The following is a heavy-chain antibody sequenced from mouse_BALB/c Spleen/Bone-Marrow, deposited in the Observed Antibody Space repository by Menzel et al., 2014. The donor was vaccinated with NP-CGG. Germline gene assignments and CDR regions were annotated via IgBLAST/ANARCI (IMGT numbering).Heavy chain of an antibody. CDR2: IWGVGTT. J-gene: IGHJ3*01. CDR1: GFSLTDYG. V-gene: IGHV2-6-5*01. Sequence: ESVPGLVALSQSLSITCTVSGFSLTDYGVSWIRQPPGKGLEWLGVIWGVGTTYYNSALKSRLSISKDNSKSQVFLKMNSLQTDDTAIYYCAKIYYDFDGFAHWGQGTPVNVS. CDR3: AKIYYDFDGFAH. D-gene: IGHD2-4*01.